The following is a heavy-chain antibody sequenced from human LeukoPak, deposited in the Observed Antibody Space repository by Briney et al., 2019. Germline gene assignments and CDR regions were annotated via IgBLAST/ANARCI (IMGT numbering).Heavy chain of an antibody. CDR3: ARKWVACSSTSCLGV. J-gene: IGHJ6*02. CDR1: GYTFTSYG. Sequence: ASVKVSCKASGYTFTSYGISWVRQAPGQGLEWMGWMNPNSGNTGYAQKFQGRVTMTRNTSISTAYMELSSLKSEDTAVYYCARKWVACSSTSCLGVWGQGTTVTVSS. V-gene: IGHV1-8*02. D-gene: IGHD2-2*01. CDR2: MNPNSGNT.